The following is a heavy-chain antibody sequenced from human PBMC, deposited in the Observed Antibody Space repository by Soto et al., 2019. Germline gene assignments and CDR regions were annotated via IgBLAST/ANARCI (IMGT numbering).Heavy chain of an antibody. CDR2: ISATGDST. CDR1: GFTFNNYA. Sequence: EVQLLESGGGLVQPGESLRLSCAASGFTFNNYAMSWVRQAPGKGLEWVSAISATGDSTYYADSVKGRFTISRDNSKNTLSLQMTSLRAEDTALYYCAKRGARGSSWPFDFWGQGTLVTVSS. D-gene: IGHD6-13*01. V-gene: IGHV3-23*01. CDR3: AKRGARGSSWPFDF. J-gene: IGHJ4*02.